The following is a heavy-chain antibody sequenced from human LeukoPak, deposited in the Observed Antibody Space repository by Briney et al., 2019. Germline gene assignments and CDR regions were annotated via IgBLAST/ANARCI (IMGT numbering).Heavy chain of an antibody. CDR2: ISGNGGTT. J-gene: IGHJ4*02. Sequence: GGTLRLSCAASGFTFSSYAMSWVRQAPGKGLEWVSGISGNGGTTYYADSVKGRFTISRDNSKNTLYLQMNSLRAEDTAVYYCAKNRLKFDYWGEGTLVTVSS. CDR3: AKNRLKFDY. V-gene: IGHV3-23*01. D-gene: IGHD1-14*01. CDR1: GFTFSSYA.